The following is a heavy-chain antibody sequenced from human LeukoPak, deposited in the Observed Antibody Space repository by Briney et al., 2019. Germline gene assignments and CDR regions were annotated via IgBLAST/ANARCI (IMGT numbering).Heavy chain of an antibody. CDR2: IYSGGST. CDR3: ANLYSSSWPSFDY. CDR1: GFTVSSNY. Sequence: GGSLRLSCAASGFTVSSNYMSWVRQAPGKGLEWVSVIYSGGSTYYADSVKGRFTISRDNSKNTLYLQMNSLRAEDTAVYYCANLYSSSWPSFDYWGQGTLVTVSS. V-gene: IGHV3-53*01. D-gene: IGHD6-13*01. J-gene: IGHJ4*02.